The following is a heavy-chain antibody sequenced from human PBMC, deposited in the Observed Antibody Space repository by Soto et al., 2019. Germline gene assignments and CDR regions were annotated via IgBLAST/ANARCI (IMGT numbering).Heavy chain of an antibody. D-gene: IGHD6-13*01. CDR2: IYHSGST. J-gene: IGHJ4*02. V-gene: IGHV4-4*02. CDR1: GGSISSSNW. Sequence: SETLSLTCAVSGGSISSSNWWSWVRQTPGKGLEWIGEIYHSGSTNYNPSLKSRVTISVDKSKNQFSLKLSSVTAAGTAMYYCARAAMGASSWPFDYWGQGTLVTVSS. CDR3: ARAAMGASSWPFDY.